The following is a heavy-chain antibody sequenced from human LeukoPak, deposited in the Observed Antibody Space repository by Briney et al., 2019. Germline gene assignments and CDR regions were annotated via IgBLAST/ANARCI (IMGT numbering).Heavy chain of an antibody. CDR2: IYYSGST. D-gene: IGHD1-26*01. V-gene: IGHV4-39*01. CDR3: ARQDSGSYLNPLDI. J-gene: IGHJ3*02. CDR1: GGSISSSSYY. Sequence: SETLSLTCTVSGGSISSSSYYWGWIRQTPGKGLEWIGSIYYSGSTYYNPSLKSRVTISVDTSKNQFSLKLSSVTAADTAVYYCARQDSGSYLNPLDIWGQGTVVTVSS.